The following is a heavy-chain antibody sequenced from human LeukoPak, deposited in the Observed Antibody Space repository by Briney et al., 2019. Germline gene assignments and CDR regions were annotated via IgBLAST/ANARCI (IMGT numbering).Heavy chain of an antibody. D-gene: IGHD3-10*01. J-gene: IGHJ4*02. CDR2: IYYSGST. Sequence: SETLSLTCTVSGGSISSYYWSWIRQPPGKGLEWIGYIYYSGSTNYNPSLKSRVTISVDTSKNRFSLKLSSVTAADTAVYYCARLWFGEFPYYFDYWGQGTLVTVSS. CDR1: GGSISSYY. V-gene: IGHV4-59*08. CDR3: ARLWFGEFPYYFDY.